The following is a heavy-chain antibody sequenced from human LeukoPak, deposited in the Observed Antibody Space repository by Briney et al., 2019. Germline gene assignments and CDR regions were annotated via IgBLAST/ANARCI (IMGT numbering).Heavy chain of an antibody. CDR2: IYSDGINT. V-gene: IGHV3-74*01. CDR1: GFTFSSFS. D-gene: IGHD6-13*01. Sequence: PGGSLRLSCAASGFTFSSFSMHWVRQAPGKGLVWVSRIYSDGINTNYADFVKGRFTICRDNAKKTLYLQMNSLRAENTAVYYCARVAYISTWYVDYWGQGTLVNVPS. CDR3: ARVAYISTWYVDY. J-gene: IGHJ4*02.